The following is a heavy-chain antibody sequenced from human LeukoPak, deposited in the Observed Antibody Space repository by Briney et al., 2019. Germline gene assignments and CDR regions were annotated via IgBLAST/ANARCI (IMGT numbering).Heavy chain of an antibody. D-gene: IGHD6-6*01. CDR1: GGSISSLC. Sequence: PSETLSLTCSVSGGSISSLCWSWIRQPPGKGLEWIGYIYYTGSTNYNPSLKSRVTMFVDMSKNQFSLRLSSVTAADTAVYYCARHRAYSSSSPFDYWGQGTLVTVSS. V-gene: IGHV4-59*08. CDR3: ARHRAYSSSSPFDY. J-gene: IGHJ4*02. CDR2: IYYTGST.